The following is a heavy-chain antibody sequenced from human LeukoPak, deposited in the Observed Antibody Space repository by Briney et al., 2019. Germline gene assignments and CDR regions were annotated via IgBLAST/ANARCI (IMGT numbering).Heavy chain of an antibody. J-gene: IGHJ3*02. D-gene: IGHD3-22*01. CDR3: ARGDSSGYYYERNAFDI. CDR1: RYTFTGYY. CDR2: INPNSGGT. Sequence: ASVKVSCKASRYTFTGYYMHWVRQAPGQGLEWMGWINPNSGGTNYAQKFQGRVTMTRDTSISTAYMELSRLRSDDTAVYYCARGDSSGYYYERNAFDIWGQGTMVTVSS. V-gene: IGHV1-2*02.